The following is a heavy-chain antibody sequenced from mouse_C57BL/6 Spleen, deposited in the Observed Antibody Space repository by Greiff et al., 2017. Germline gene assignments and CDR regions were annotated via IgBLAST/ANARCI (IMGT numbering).Heavy chain of an antibody. CDR2: INPNNGGT. CDR3: ARPLREWFAY. D-gene: IGHD3-1*01. V-gene: IGHV1-18*01. Sequence: EVQLKESGPELVKPGASVKIPCKASGYTFTDYNMDWVKQSHGKSLEWIGDINPNNGGTIYNQKFKGKATLTVDKSSSTAYMELRSLTSEDTAVYYCARPLREWFAYWGQGTLVTVSA. CDR1: GYTFTDYN. J-gene: IGHJ3*01.